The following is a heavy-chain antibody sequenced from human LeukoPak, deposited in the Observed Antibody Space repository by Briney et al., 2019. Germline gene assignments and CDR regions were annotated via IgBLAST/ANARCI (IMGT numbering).Heavy chain of an antibody. V-gene: IGHV3-30*02. Sequence: GGSLRLSCSASGFTFSSYGMHWVRQAPGKGLEWVAFIRYDGSNKYYADSVKGRFTISRDNSKNTLYLQMNSLRAEDTAVYYCAKDLFGYCSSTSCYPHNWFDPWGQGTLVTVSS. J-gene: IGHJ5*02. CDR1: GFTFSSYG. CDR3: AKDLFGYCSSTSCYPHNWFDP. D-gene: IGHD2-2*01. CDR2: IRYDGSNK.